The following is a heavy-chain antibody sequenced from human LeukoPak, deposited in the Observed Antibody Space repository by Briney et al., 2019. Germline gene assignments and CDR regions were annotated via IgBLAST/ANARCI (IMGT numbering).Heavy chain of an antibody. Sequence: GRSLRLSCAASGFTFSSYAMHWVRQAPGKGLEWVAVISYDGSNKYYADSVKGRFTISRDNSKNTLYLQMNSLRAEDTAVYYCARESSSYYYYGMDVWGQGTTVTVSS. V-gene: IGHV3-30*14. CDR3: ARESSSYYYYGMDV. CDR2: ISYDGSNK. J-gene: IGHJ6*02. CDR1: GFTFSSYA.